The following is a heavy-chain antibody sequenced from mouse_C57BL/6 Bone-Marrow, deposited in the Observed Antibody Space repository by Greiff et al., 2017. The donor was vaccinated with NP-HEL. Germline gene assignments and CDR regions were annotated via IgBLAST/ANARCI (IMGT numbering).Heavy chain of an antibody. Sequence: DVKLVESGGSLVQPGESLKLSCESNEYEFPSHDMSWVRKTPEKRLELVAAINSDGGSTYYPDTMERRFIISRDNTKKTLYLQMSSLRSEDTALYYCARHEAGAYAMDYWGQGTSVTVSS. J-gene: IGHJ4*01. D-gene: IGHD3-2*02. CDR1: EYEFPSHD. CDR2: INSDGGST. CDR3: ARHEAGAYAMDY. V-gene: IGHV5-2*01.